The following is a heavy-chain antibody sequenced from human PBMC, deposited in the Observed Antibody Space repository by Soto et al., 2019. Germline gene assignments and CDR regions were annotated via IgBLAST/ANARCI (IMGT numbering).Heavy chain of an antibody. CDR1: GYTFFTYV. CDR2: ISTYSVDT. Sequence: QVHLVQSGVEVKTPGASVKVSCQASGYTFFTYVINWVRQAPGKGLDRMGWISTYSVDTKYAQKFQGRVTMTTDTSTTTAYLELRSLKSDATAVSYFARHHGPTTSENWLDPWGQGTLVTVSS. D-gene: IGHD5-12*01. V-gene: IGHV1-18*01. J-gene: IGHJ5*02. CDR3: ARHHGPTTSENWLDP.